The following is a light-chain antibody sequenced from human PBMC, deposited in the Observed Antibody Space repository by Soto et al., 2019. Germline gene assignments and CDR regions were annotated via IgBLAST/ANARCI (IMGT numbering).Light chain of an antibody. CDR1: QSVSSY. Sequence: IVLTQSPLSLPVTPGEPASISCRFSQSVSSYLAWYQQKPGQAPRLLIYDASNRATGIPARFSGSGSGTDFTLTISSLEPEDFAVYYCQQRSNWHPYTFGQGTKVDIK. CDR2: DAS. J-gene: IGKJ2*01. CDR3: QQRSNWHPYT. V-gene: IGKV3-11*01.